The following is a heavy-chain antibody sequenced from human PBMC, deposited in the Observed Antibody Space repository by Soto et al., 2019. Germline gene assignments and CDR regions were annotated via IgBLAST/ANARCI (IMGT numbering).Heavy chain of an antibody. D-gene: IGHD2-2*01. CDR3: ASRYCSNTSCYVFRLYY. J-gene: IGHJ4*02. CDR2: IIPIFGTA. V-gene: IGHV1-69*01. Sequence: QVQLVQSGAEVKKPGSSVKVSCKASGGTFSSYAISWVRQAPGQGLEWMGGIIPIFGTANYAQKFQGRVTITADESTSTAYMELSSLRSEDTAVYYCASRYCSNTSCYVFRLYYWGQGTLVTVSS. CDR1: GGTFSSYA.